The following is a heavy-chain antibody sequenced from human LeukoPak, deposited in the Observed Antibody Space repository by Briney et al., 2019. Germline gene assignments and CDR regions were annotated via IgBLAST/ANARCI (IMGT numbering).Heavy chain of an antibody. CDR1: GYTFTSYY. CDR2: INPSGGST. CDR3: ARATLSDYYFNY. J-gene: IGHJ4*02. V-gene: IGHV1-46*01. Sequence: ASVTVSCKASGYTFTSYYMHWVRQAPGQGLEWMGIINPSGGSTSYAQKFQGRVTMTRDTSTNTVYMELSSLRSEDTAVYFCARATLSDYYFNYWGQGTLVTVSS.